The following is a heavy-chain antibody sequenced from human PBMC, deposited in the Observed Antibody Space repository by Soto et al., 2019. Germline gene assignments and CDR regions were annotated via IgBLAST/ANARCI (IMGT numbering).Heavy chain of an antibody. Sequence: QVQLVQSGAEVKKPGSSVKVSCKASGGTFSSYAISWVQQAPGPGLEWMGGIIPIFGTANNAQKFQGRVTITADEVTSTAYMERSSLRSEDTAVYYCALGGGLVRYYYYSMYVWGQGTTVTVSS. J-gene: IGHJ6*02. V-gene: IGHV1-69*12. CDR1: GGTFSSYA. D-gene: IGHD3-16*01. CDR3: ALGGGLVRYYYYSMYV. CDR2: IIPIFGTA.